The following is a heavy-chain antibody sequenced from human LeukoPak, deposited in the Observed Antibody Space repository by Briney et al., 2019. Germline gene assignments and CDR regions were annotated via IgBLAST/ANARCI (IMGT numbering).Heavy chain of an antibody. CDR3: AGVRAFLGALDY. J-gene: IGHJ4*02. Sequence: PGGSLRLSCAASGFTFLSYGMHWVRPAPGKGLEWVAIIWFDGSNKYYGDPVKGRFTISRDNSKNTLYLQMNSLRAEDTAVYYCAGVRAFLGALDYWGQGTLVTVSS. D-gene: IGHD3-10*01. CDR1: GFTFLSYG. CDR2: IWFDGSNK. V-gene: IGHV3-33*01.